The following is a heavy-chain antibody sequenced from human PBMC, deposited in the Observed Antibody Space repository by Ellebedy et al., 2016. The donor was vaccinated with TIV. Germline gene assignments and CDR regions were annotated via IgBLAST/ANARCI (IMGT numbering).Heavy chain of an antibody. CDR3: ARDPVGVGPAFDV. CDR2: ISDSGSST. D-gene: IGHD4-23*01. J-gene: IGHJ3*01. V-gene: IGHV3-23*01. Sequence: GESLKISCAASGLTFSNNAMSWVRQAPGKGLEWVSGISDSGSSTYYADSVKGRFTISRDNSKNTLYLRMDSLRVEDTAIYYCARDPVGVGPAFDVWGQGTMVTVSS. CDR1: GLTFSNNA.